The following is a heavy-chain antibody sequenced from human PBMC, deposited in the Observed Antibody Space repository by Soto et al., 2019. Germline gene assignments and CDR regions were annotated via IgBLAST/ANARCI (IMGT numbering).Heavy chain of an antibody. D-gene: IGHD3-22*01. CDR2: IYYSGST. V-gene: IGHV4-30-4*01. CDR3: AREHYYDSSGSY. J-gene: IGHJ4*02. CDR1: GGSISRGDYY. Sequence: SETLSLTCTVSGGSISRGDYYWSWIRQPPGKGLEWIGYIYYSGSTYYNPSLKSRVTISVDTSKNQFSLKLSSVTAADTAVYYCAREHYYDSSGSYWGQGTLVTVSS.